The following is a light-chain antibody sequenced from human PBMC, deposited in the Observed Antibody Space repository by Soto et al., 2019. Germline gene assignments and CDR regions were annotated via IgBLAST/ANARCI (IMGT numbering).Light chain of an antibody. CDR1: SSDVGGYNY. V-gene: IGLV2-14*01. Sequence: QSVLTQPASVSGSPGQSITISCTGTSSDVGGYNYVSWYQQHPGKAPKLMIYEVSNRPSGVSNRFSGSKSANTASLTISGLQAEDEADYYCCSYAGNYGYVFGTGTKLTVL. CDR2: EVS. CDR3: CSYAGNYGYV. J-gene: IGLJ1*01.